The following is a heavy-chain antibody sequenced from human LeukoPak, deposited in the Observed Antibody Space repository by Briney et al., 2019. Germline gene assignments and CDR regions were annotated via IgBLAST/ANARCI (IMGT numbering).Heavy chain of an antibody. CDR2: IFYSGST. CDR3: ARGPPWIQLWFSPYFDY. Sequence: SETLSLTCTVSGGSISSYYWSWIRQPPGKGLGWMGYIFYSGSTNYNPSLKSRVTISVDTSKNQFSLKLSSVTAADTAVYYCARGPPWIQLWFSPYFDYWGQGTLVTVSS. CDR1: GGSISSYY. J-gene: IGHJ4*02. V-gene: IGHV4-59*01. D-gene: IGHD5-18*01.